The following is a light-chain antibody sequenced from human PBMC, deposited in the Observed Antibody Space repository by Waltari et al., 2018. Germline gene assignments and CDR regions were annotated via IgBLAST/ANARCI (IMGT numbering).Light chain of an antibody. V-gene: IGKV1-39*01. CDR3: QLSDTFFALT. Sequence: DIQMTQSPSSLSASVGDRVTITCRASQNINIFLSWYQQRPGRDPRLLIYAASSLHSGVPSMFSGSGSRTDFTLPIASLQPEDFATYSCQLSDTFFALTFGGGTKVEI. CDR2: AAS. CDR1: QNINIF. J-gene: IGKJ4*01.